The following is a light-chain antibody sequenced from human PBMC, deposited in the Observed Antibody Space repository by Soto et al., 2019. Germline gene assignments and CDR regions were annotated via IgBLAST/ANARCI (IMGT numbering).Light chain of an antibody. CDR1: QSLLHSDGYNY. J-gene: IGKJ4*01. CDR3: MQRLQTPLT. V-gene: IGKV2-28*01. CDR2: LGS. Sequence: DIVMTQSPLSLPVTPGEPASISCRSSQSLLHSDGYNYLDWYLQRPGQSPHLLIYLGSNRASGVPDRFSGSGSGTDFTLKISRVEAEDVGVYYCMQRLQTPLTFGGGTKVEIK.